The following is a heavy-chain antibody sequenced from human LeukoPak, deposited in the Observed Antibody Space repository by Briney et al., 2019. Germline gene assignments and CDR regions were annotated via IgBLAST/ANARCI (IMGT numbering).Heavy chain of an antibody. Sequence: GASVKVSCKASGYTFTSYYMHWVRQAPGQGLEWMGWINPNSGGTNYAQKFQGRVTMTRDTSISTAYMELSRLRSDDTAVYYCAREYEWFGEYNWFDPWGQGTLVTVSS. CDR2: INPNSGGT. CDR1: GYTFTSYY. CDR3: AREYEWFGEYNWFDP. V-gene: IGHV1-2*02. J-gene: IGHJ5*02. D-gene: IGHD3-10*01.